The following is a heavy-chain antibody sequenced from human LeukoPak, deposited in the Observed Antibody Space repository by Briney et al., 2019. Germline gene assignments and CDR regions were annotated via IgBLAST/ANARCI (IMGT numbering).Heavy chain of an antibody. D-gene: IGHD3-10*01. CDR3: ARELPQPTYYYGSGSPTDLNWFDP. CDR1: GFTFSSYW. Sequence: PGGSLRLSCAASGFTFSSYWMHWVRQAPGKGLVWVSRINSDGSSTSYADSVKGRFTISRDNAKNTLYLQMNSLRAEDTAVYYCARELPQPTYYYGSGSPTDLNWFDPWGQGTLVTVSS. CDR2: INSDGSST. J-gene: IGHJ5*02. V-gene: IGHV3-74*01.